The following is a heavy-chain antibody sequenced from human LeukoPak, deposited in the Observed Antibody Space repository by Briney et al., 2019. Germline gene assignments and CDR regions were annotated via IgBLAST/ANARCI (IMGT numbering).Heavy chain of an antibody. CDR1: GLTFDDYA. V-gene: IGHV3-9*03. CDR2: ISWNSGSI. Sequence: GGSLRLSCAASGLTFDDYAMHWVRQAPGKGLEWVSGISWNSGSIGYADSVKGRFTISRDNAKNSLYLQMNSLRAEDMALYYCAKGGGDYYDSSGRPYYFDYWGQGTLVTVSS. D-gene: IGHD3-22*01. CDR3: AKGGGDYYDSSGRPYYFDY. J-gene: IGHJ4*02.